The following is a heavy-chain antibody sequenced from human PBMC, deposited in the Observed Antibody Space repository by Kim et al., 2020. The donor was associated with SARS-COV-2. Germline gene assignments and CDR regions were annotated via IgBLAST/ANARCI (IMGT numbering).Heavy chain of an antibody. J-gene: IGHJ4*02. V-gene: IGHV3-15*01. Sequence: AAPVKGRFTISRDDTKDTLYLQMNNLKTEETAVYYCTTDLGGRGRYGHGYWGQGTLVTVSS. D-gene: IGHD1-26*01. CDR3: TTDLGGRGRYGHGY.